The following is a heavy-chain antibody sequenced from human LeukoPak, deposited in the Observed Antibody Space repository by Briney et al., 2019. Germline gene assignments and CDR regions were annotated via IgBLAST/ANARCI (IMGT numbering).Heavy chain of an antibody. Sequence: SETLSLTCTVSGGSISSGDYYWSWIRQPPGKGLEWIGSIYHSGSTYYNPSLKSRVTISVGTSKNQFSLKLSSVTAADTAVYYCARGRYGGSDYWGQGTLVTVSS. D-gene: IGHD4-23*01. CDR3: ARGRYGGSDY. CDR1: GGSISSGDYY. V-gene: IGHV4-39*07. J-gene: IGHJ4*02. CDR2: IYHSGST.